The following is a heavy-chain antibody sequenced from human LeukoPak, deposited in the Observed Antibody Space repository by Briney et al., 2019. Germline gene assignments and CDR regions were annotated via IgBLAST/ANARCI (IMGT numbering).Heavy chain of an antibody. Sequence: PSGGSLRLSCVASRFTFSSYWMSWVRQAPGKGLEWVANIKQDGSEKHYVDSVKGRFTISRDNAKNSLYLQMNSLRAEDTAVYYCAREEGKQQMEAFDYWGLGTLVTVSS. D-gene: IGHD6-13*01. V-gene: IGHV3-7*01. J-gene: IGHJ4*02. CDR1: RFTFSSYW. CDR3: AREEGKQQMEAFDY. CDR2: IKQDGSEK.